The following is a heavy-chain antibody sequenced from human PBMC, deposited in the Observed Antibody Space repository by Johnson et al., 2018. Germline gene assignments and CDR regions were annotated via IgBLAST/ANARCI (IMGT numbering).Heavy chain of an antibody. J-gene: IGHJ3*02. V-gene: IGHV4-59*01. CDR3: ARGFGNIAAAGSSDAFDI. CDR2: IYYSGST. D-gene: IGHD6-13*01. CDR1: GGSISSYY. Sequence: QVQLQESGPGLVKPSETLSLTCTVSGGSISSYYWSWIRQPPGKGLEWIGYIYYSGSTNYNPPLKSRVPLSVDTSKNQFSLKLSSVTAADTAVYYCARGFGNIAAAGSSDAFDIWGQGTMVTVSS.